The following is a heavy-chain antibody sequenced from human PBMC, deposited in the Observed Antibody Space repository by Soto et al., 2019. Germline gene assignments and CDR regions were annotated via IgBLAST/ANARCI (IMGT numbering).Heavy chain of an antibody. V-gene: IGHV3-66*01. CDR2: IQSGGPT. J-gene: IGHJ3*01. CDR3: TKDKRTGGWYGGFDF. Sequence: PGGSLRLSCAASGFTVSSKYMSWVRQAPGKGLEWVSLIQSGGPTYYADSVKGRFTISRDTSENTLHLQMDSLRAEDTGVYYCTKDKRTGGWYGGFDFWGQGTMVTVSS. CDR1: GFTVSSKY. D-gene: IGHD6-19*01.